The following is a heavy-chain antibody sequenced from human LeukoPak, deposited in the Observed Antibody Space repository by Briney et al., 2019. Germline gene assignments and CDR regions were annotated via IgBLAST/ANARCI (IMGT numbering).Heavy chain of an antibody. CDR2: INPSGGST. CDR1: GYTFTSYY. J-gene: IGHJ4*02. D-gene: IGHD2-2*01. V-gene: IGHV1-46*01. Sequence: GASVKVSCKASGYTFTSYYMHWVRQAPGQGLEWMGIINPSGGSTSYAQKFQGRVTMTRDTSTSTVYMELSSLRSEDTAMYYCARARKDIVVVPAATWTLGYWGQGTLVTVSS. CDR3: ARARKDIVVVPAATWTLGY.